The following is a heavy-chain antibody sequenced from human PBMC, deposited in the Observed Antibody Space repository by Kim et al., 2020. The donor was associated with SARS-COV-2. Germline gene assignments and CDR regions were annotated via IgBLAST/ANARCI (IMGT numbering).Heavy chain of an antibody. D-gene: IGHD4-4*01. J-gene: IGHJ6*03. V-gene: IGHV3-9*01. CDR1: GFTFRDYA. CDR3: AXDKGDXTVNYYMDV. Sequence: GGSLRLSCAASGFTFRDYAMHWVRQAPGKGLEWVSGXSWNSGSIHYADSVKGRFTISRDTAKNSLXLQMNSLSGEDTALYYCAXDKGDXTVNYYMDVWGKGTTVTVSS. CDR2: XSWNSGSI.